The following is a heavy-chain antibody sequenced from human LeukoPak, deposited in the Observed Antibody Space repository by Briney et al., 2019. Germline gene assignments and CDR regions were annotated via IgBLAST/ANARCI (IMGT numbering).Heavy chain of an antibody. CDR3: ARSSGPTYYDFWSGYYDYYYYYYMDV. CDR1: GFTFSSYA. D-gene: IGHD3-3*01. Sequence: QPGRSLRLSCAASGFTFSSYAMHWVRQAPGKGLEWVAVISYDGSNKYYADSVKGRFTISRDNSKNTLYLQMNSLRAEDTAVYYCARSSGPTYYDFWSGYYDYYYYYYMDVWGKGTTVTASS. J-gene: IGHJ6*03. V-gene: IGHV3-30*01. CDR2: ISYDGSNK.